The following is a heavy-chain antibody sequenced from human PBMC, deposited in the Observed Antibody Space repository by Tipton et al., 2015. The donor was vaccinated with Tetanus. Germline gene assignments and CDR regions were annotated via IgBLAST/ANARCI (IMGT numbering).Heavy chain of an antibody. CDR1: GYTFTSYG. CDR3: ARDLGITMIVVVSAFDI. D-gene: IGHD3-22*01. CDR2: ISAYNGNT. J-gene: IGHJ3*02. V-gene: IGHV1-18*01. Sequence: QLVQSGPEVKKPGASVKVSCKASGYTFTSYGISWVRQAPGQGLEWMGWISAYNGNTNYAQKLQGRVTMTTDTSTSTAYMELRSLRSDDTAVYYCARDLGITMIVVVSAFDIWGQGTMVTVSS.